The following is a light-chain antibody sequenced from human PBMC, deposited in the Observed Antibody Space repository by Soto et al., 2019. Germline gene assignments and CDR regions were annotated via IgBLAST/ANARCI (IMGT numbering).Light chain of an antibody. V-gene: IGLV2-14*01. CDR1: GSDVGAYNY. CDR3: YSYKSCRTYV. CDR2: DVS. J-gene: IGLJ1*01. Sequence: QSVLTQPASVSGSPGQSITISCSGTGSDVGAYNYVSWYQQHPAKAPKLMIYDVSNRPSGVSDRFSGSKSGNTASLTISGLQAEDEADYYCYSYKSCRTYVFGSGTKVTVL.